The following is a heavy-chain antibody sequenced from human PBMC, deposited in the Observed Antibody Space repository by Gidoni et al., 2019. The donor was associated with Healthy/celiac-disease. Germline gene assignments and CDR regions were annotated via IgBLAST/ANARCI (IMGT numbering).Heavy chain of an antibody. D-gene: IGHD1-1*01. CDR2: ST. J-gene: IGHJ4*02. CDR3: ASGVNGVYFDY. Sequence: STNYNPSLKSRVTISVDKSKNQFSLKLSSVTAADTAVYYCASGVNGVYFDYWGQGTLVTVSS. V-gene: IGHV4-4*02.